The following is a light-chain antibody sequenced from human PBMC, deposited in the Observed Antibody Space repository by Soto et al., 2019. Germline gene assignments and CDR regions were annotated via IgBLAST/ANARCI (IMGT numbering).Light chain of an antibody. J-gene: IGKJ4*01. CDR3: PQYGSSPRT. CDR1: QSVSSSY. CDR2: GAS. V-gene: IGKV3-20*01. Sequence: EIVLTQSPGTLSLSPGERATLSCRASQSVSSSYLAWYQQKPGQAPRLLIYGASSRATGIPDRFSGSGSGTDFTLTISRLEPEDFEVYYCPQYGSSPRTFGGGTKVEIK.